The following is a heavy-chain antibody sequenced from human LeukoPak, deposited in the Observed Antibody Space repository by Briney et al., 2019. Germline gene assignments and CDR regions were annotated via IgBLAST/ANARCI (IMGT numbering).Heavy chain of an antibody. D-gene: IGHD3-22*01. CDR2: IYTGGNT. CDR1: GFTVDSNY. Sequence: QSGGSLRLSCAASGFTVDSNYLSWVRQAPGKGLEWVSTIYTGGNTYYAASVKGRFTISRDFSKNTVFLHMNSLRAEDTAMYYCARGDDSGYYDYFDYWGLGALVTVSS. CDR3: ARGDDSGYYDYFDY. J-gene: IGHJ4*02. V-gene: IGHV3-53*01.